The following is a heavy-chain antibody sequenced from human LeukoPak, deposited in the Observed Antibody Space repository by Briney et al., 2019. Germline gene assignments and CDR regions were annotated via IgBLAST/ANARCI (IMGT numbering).Heavy chain of an antibody. J-gene: IGHJ4*02. V-gene: IGHV4-39*01. CDR2: IYNRGST. Sequence: PSETLSLTCTVSGXALNSTRYHWGWIRQSPGRGLEWIGTIYNRGSTFYNPSLESRVTISVDTSKNQFSLRLTSVTAADTAVYHCARVGYDMSGYYLRPFDYWGQGTLVTVSS. CDR3: ARVGYDMSGYYLRPFDY. CDR1: GXALNSTRYH. D-gene: IGHD3-22*01.